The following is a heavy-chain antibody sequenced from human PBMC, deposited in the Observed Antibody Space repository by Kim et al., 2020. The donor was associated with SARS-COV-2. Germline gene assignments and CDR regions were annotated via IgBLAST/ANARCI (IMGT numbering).Heavy chain of an antibody. D-gene: IGHD3-3*01. Sequence: GGSLRLSCSASGFTFSSYAMHWVRQAPGKGLEYVSAISSNGGSTYYADSVKGRFTISRDNSKNTLYLQMSSLRAEDTAVYYCVKAGYYDFWSSYYSPDAFDIWGQGTMVTVSS. J-gene: IGHJ3*02. CDR3: VKAGYYDFWSSYYSPDAFDI. CDR1: GFTFSSYA. V-gene: IGHV3-64D*09. CDR2: ISSNGGST.